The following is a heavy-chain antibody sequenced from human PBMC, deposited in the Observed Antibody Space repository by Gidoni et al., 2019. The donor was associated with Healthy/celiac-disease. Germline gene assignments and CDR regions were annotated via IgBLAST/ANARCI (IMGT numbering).Heavy chain of an antibody. D-gene: IGHD3-10*01. CDR2: ISAYSGNT. CDR3: ARDGWLWFGELPERAFDY. Sequence: QVQLVQSGAEVKKPGASVKVSCKASGYTFTSHGISWVRQAPGQGLEWMGWISAYSGNTNYAQKLQGRVTMTTDTSTSTAYMGLRSLRSDDTAVYYCARDGWLWFGELPERAFDYWGQGTLVTVSS. J-gene: IGHJ4*02. CDR1: GYTFTSHG. V-gene: IGHV1-18*01.